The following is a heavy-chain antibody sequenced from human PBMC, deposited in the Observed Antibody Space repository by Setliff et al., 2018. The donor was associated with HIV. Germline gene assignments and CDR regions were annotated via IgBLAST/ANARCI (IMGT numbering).Heavy chain of an antibody. J-gene: IGHJ5*02. V-gene: IGHV4-59*01. CDR1: GVSISSNY. CDR2: LSYSGST. Sequence: PSETLSLTCNVSGVSISSNYWSWIRQPPGKGLEYIGYLSYSGSTNYAPSLRSRATISADTSKNQISLKLSSVTAADTAVYYCARARTTVIRTVWFDRWGRGTLVTVSS. CDR3: ARARTTVIRTVWFDR. D-gene: IGHD4-17*01.